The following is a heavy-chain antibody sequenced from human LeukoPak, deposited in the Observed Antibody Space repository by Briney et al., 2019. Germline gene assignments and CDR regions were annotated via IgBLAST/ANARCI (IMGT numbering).Heavy chain of an antibody. Sequence: ASVKVSCKASGYTFTSYAMNWVRQAPGQGLERMGWINTNTGNPTYAQGFTGRFVFSLDTSVSTAYLQNSSLKAEDTAVYYCARMGYSYGPRTPTDFDYWGQGTLVTVSS. CDR3: ARMGYSYGPRTPTDFDY. CDR2: INTNTGNP. J-gene: IGHJ4*02. V-gene: IGHV7-4-1*02. D-gene: IGHD5-18*01. CDR1: GYTFTSYA.